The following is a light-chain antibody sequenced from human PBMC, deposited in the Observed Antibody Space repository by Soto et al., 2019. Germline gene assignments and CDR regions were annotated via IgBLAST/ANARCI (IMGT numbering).Light chain of an antibody. CDR1: QSVSSN. V-gene: IGKV3-15*01. J-gene: IGKJ2*01. Sequence: EIVMTQSPATLSVSPGERATLSCRASQSVSSNLAWYQQKPGQAPRLLIYGASTRATGIPARFSGSGSGTEFTLIISSLQSEDFAVYYCQQYNNWPNMYTFGQGTKLEIK. CDR2: GAS. CDR3: QQYNNWPNMYT.